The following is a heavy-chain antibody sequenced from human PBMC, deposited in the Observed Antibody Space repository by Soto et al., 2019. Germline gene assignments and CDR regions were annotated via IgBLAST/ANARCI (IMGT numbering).Heavy chain of an antibody. CDR3: AKNRPTGMDTVDY. CDR2: SSGSGGST. Sequence: EVQLLESGGGLVQPGGSLRLSCADSGFTFSSYAMSWVRQAPGKGLEWVSASSGSGGSTYYADSVKGRFTISRDNSKNTVYLQMSSLGGEDTAVYYCAKNRPTGMDTVDYWGQGTLVNVSS. CDR1: GFTFSSYA. V-gene: IGHV3-23*01. J-gene: IGHJ4*02. D-gene: IGHD5-18*01.